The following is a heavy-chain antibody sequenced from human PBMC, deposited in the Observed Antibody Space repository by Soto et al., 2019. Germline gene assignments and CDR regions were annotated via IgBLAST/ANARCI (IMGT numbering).Heavy chain of an antibody. CDR2: IIPIFGTA. Sequence: SVKVSCKASGGTFSSYAISWVRQAPGQGLEWMGGIIPIFGTANYAQKFQGRVTITADKSTSTAYMELSSLRSEDTAVYYCVRVLGVPAVIGPCAFDIWGQGTMVTVSS. CDR1: GGTFSSYA. CDR3: VRVLGVPAVIGPCAFDI. D-gene: IGHD2-2*02. V-gene: IGHV1-69*06. J-gene: IGHJ3*02.